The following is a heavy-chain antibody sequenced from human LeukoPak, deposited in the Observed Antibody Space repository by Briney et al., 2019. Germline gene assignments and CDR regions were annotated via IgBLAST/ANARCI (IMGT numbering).Heavy chain of an antibody. V-gene: IGHV2-5*02. CDR1: GFSLTTSGVG. Sequence: ASGPTLVNPTQTLTLTCTFSGFSLTTSGVGVGWIRQPPGKALEWLALINWDDQKVYSPSLQSRLSITKDTSKNQLVLTMTNVDPVDTATYYCAHRRDSSGYQYRYWFAPWGQGTLVTVSS. J-gene: IGHJ5*02. D-gene: IGHD3-22*01. CDR2: INWDDQK. CDR3: AHRRDSSGYQYRYWFAP.